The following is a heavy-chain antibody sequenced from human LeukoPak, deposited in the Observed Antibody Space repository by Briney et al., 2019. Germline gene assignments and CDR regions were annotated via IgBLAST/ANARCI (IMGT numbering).Heavy chain of an antibody. V-gene: IGHV5-51*01. J-gene: IGHJ4*02. CDR1: GYTFTSYW. Sequence: GESLKISCKGSGYTFTSYWIGWVRQMPGKGLEWMGIIYPGDSDTRYRPSFQGQVTMSADKSTSTAYLQWRSLKASDTAMYYCARGAGTLIDYWGQRTLVTVSS. CDR3: ARGAGTLIDY. D-gene: IGHD3-10*01. CDR2: IYPGDSDT.